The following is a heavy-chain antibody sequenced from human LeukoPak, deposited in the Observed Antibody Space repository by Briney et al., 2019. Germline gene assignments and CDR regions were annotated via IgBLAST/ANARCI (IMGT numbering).Heavy chain of an antibody. Sequence: SGTLSLTCTVSGASISSYYWSWIRQPPGKGLEWIGYIYYSGSTNYNPSLKSRVTISVDTSKSQFSLRLSSVTAADTAIYYCATSCGNSYGCYFDYWGQGTLVTVS. CDR2: IYYSGST. CDR3: ATSCGNSYGCYFDY. D-gene: IGHD5-18*01. J-gene: IGHJ4*02. V-gene: IGHV4-59*08. CDR1: GASISSYY.